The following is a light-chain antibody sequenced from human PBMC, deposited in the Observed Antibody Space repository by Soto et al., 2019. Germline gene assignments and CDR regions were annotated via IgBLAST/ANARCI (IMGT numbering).Light chain of an antibody. J-gene: IGKJ3*01. CDR3: QQTYSIPLT. CDR2: AAS. V-gene: IGKV1-39*01. CDR1: QSISTY. Sequence: DIQMTQSPSSLSASVGDRVTMTCRASQSISTYLNWYQQKPGKAPNLLIYAASSLQSGVPSRFSGSGSGTDFILTISSLQPEDFATYYCQQTYSIPLTFGPGTIVDI.